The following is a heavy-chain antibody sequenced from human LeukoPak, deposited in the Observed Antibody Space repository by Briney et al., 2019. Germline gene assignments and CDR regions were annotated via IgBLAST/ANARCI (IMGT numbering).Heavy chain of an antibody. D-gene: IGHD3-22*01. J-gene: IGHJ4*02. CDR2: ISGSGGNT. Sequence: AGGSLRLSCSASGFTVSSNYMSWVRQAPGKGLEWVSVISGSGGNTHYTDSVKGRFTISRDNSKNTLYLQMKSLRAEDTAVYYCTKVIWSYDNSAWGQGAYFDYWGQGTLVTVSS. CDR1: GFTVSSNY. CDR3: TKVIWSYDNSAWGQGAYFDY. V-gene: IGHV3-23*01.